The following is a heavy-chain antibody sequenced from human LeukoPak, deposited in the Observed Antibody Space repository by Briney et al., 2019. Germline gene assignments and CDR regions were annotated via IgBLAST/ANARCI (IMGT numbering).Heavy chain of an antibody. D-gene: IGHD5-12*01. CDR3: APGGYIGYGHAFDI. J-gene: IGHJ3*02. CDR2: IYYSGST. Sequence: SETLSLTCTVSGGSISTFYWSWIRQPAGKGLEWIASIYYSGSTYYNPSLKSRVTISVDTSKNQLSLKLNSVTAADTAVYYCAPGGYIGYGHAFDIWGQGTMVTVSS. CDR1: GGSISTFY. V-gene: IGHV4-4*07.